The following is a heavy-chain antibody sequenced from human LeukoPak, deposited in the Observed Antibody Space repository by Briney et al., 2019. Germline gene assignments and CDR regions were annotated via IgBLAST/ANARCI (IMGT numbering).Heavy chain of an antibody. CDR2: ISSSGSAI. CDR3: ARYYWSVTTYSDFFDY. J-gene: IGHJ4*02. V-gene: IGHV3-11*04. D-gene: IGHD4-17*01. Sequence: GGSLRLSCAASGFTFSDYYMSWIRQAPGKGLEWVSYISSSGSAIYYADSVKGRFTISRDNAKNSLYLQMNSLRAEDTAVYYCARYYWSVTTYSDFFDYWGQGTLVTVSS. CDR1: GFTFSDYY.